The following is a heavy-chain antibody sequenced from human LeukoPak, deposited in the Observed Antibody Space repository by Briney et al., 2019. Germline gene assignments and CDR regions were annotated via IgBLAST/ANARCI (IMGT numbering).Heavy chain of an antibody. CDR1: GFTFSNAW. CDR2: IKTKDDGGTI. J-gene: IGHJ6*03. Sequence: PGGSLRLSCAGSGFTFSNAWMTWVRQAPGKGLEWVGRIKTKDDGGTIDYAAPVEGRFTISRDDSKSTLYLQMNSLKTEDTAVYYCSTLGYCSRITCCSRNFIDLWGKGTTVTVSS. CDR3: STLGYCSRITCCSRNFIDL. V-gene: IGHV3-15*01. D-gene: IGHD2-2*01.